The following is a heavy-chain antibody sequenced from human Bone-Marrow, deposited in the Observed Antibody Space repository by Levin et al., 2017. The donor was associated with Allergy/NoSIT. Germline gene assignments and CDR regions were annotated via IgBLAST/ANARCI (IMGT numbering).Heavy chain of an antibody. CDR1: GFSFSSYV. V-gene: IGHV3-23*01. Sequence: QSGGSLRLSCAASGFSFSSYVLSWVRQAPGKGLEFVSVINGGGTTTYYADSVKGRFTISRDNSKNTLYLQMNSLRAEDTAVYYCAKKTGTYQYYYGMDVWGQGTTVTVSS. J-gene: IGHJ6*02. CDR3: AKKTGTYQYYYGMDV. D-gene: IGHD1-1*01. CDR2: INGGGTTT.